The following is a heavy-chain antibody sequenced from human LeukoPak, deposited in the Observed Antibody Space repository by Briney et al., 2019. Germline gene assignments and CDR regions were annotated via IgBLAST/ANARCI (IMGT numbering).Heavy chain of an antibody. D-gene: IGHD2-2*02. CDR2: INPSGGST. V-gene: IGHV1-46*03. CDR3: ARDIVVVPAAINWFDP. CDR1: GYTFTSYY. J-gene: IGHJ5*02. Sequence: ASVKVSCKASGYTFTSYYMHWVRQAPGQGLEWMGIINPSGGSTSYAQKFQGRVTMTRDTSTSTVYMELSGLRSEDTAVYYCARDIVVVPAAINWFDPWGQGTLVTVSS.